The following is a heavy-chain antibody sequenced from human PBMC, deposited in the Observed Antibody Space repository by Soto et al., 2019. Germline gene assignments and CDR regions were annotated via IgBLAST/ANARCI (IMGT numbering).Heavy chain of an antibody. CDR2: ITWNSGSI. CDR3: AKDYAFGGLIRYFFDY. Sequence: GGSLRLSCAASGFTFDDYAMHWVRLAPGKGLEWVSGITWNSGSIGYADSVKGRFTISRDNAENSLYLQMNSLRAEDTAFYYCAKDYAFGGLIRYFFDYWGQGTLVTVSS. J-gene: IGHJ4*02. CDR1: GFTFDDYA. V-gene: IGHV3-9*01. D-gene: IGHD3-16*02.